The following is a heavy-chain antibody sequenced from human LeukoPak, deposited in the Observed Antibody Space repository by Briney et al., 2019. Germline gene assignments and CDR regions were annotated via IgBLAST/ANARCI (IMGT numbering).Heavy chain of an antibody. Sequence: SETLSLTCTVSSGSISTSNYYWGWVRQPPGKALEWIGEIYHSGSTNYNLSLKSRVTISVDKSKNQFSLKLNSVTAADTAVYYCARDYCTSTTCPNWFDPWGQGTLVTVSS. V-gene: IGHV4-39*07. CDR3: ARDYCTSTTCPNWFDP. CDR2: IYHSGST. CDR1: SGSISTSNYY. D-gene: IGHD2-2*01. J-gene: IGHJ5*02.